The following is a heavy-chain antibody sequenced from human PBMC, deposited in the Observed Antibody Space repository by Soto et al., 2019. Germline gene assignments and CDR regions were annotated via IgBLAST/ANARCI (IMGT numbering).Heavy chain of an antibody. CDR1: GGSISSSSYY. Sequence: SETLSLTCTVSGGSISSSSYYWGWIRQPPGKGLEWIGSIYYSGSTYYNPSLKSRVTISVDTSKNQFSLKLSSVTAADTAVYYCARDYIVVVAAGSYQSYYYYGMDVWGQGTTVTVSS. V-gene: IGHV4-39*02. D-gene: IGHD2-15*01. J-gene: IGHJ6*02. CDR3: ARDYIVVVAAGSYQSYYYYGMDV. CDR2: IYYSGST.